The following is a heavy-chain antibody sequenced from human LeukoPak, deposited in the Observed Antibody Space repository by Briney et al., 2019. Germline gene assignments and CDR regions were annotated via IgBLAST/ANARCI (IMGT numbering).Heavy chain of an antibody. D-gene: IGHD3-22*01. V-gene: IGHV1-69*04. CDR3: ATAPYYYDSSGYYSDY. Sequence: GSSVKVSCKASGGTFSSYAISWVRQAPGQGLEWMGRIIPTLGIANYAQKFQGRVTITADKSTSTAYMELSSLRSEDTAVYYCATAPYYYDSSGYYSDYWGQGTLVTVSS. CDR2: IIPTLGIA. CDR1: GGTFSSYA. J-gene: IGHJ4*02.